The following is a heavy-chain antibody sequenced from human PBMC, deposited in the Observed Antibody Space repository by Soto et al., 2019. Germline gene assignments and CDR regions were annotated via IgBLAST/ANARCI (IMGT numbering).Heavy chain of an antibody. J-gene: IGHJ6*03. CDR2: IIPILGIA. D-gene: IGHD2-15*01. CDR1: GGTFSSYT. CDR3: ASMLCSGGSCYEDYYYYYMDV. V-gene: IGHV1-69*02. Sequence: SVKVSCKASGGTFSSYTISWVRQAPGQGLEWMGRIIPILGIANYAQKLQGRVTMTTDTSTSTAYMELRSLRSDDTAVYYCASMLCSGGSCYEDYYYYYMDVWGKGTTVTVSS.